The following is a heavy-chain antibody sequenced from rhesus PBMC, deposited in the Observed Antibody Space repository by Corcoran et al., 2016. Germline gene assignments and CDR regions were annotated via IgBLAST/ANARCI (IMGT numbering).Heavy chain of an antibody. Sequence: EVQLVESGGGLAKPGGSLRLSCAASGFTFSDYYMDWVRQAPGKGLEWVSLIRHVGGTIYHPDAVKGRFTISRGHSKNTLSLQMNSLRAEDTAVYYCAKDWVDCSGIYCYAEYFEFWGQGALVTVSS. V-gene: IGHV3S25*01. CDR2: IRHVGGTI. CDR1: GFTFSDYY. CDR3: AKDWVDCSGIYCYAEYFEF. D-gene: IGHD2-27*01. J-gene: IGHJ1*01.